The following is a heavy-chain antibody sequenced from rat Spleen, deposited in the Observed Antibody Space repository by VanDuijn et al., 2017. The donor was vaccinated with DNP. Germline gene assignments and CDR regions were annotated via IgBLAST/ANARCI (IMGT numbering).Heavy chain of an antibody. J-gene: IGHJ2*01. CDR1: GFTFSDYY. CDR3: VRGNYYYSSFPDY. V-gene: IGHV5-22*01. Sequence: EVQLVESGGDLVQPGRSLQLSCTASGFTFSDYYMAWVRQAPTKGLEWVAYISYDGSSTNHGDSVKGRFTISRDNAKSTLYLQMNSVRSEDMATYYCVRGNYYYSSFPDYWGQGVMVTVSS. D-gene: IGHD1-2*01. CDR2: ISYDGSST.